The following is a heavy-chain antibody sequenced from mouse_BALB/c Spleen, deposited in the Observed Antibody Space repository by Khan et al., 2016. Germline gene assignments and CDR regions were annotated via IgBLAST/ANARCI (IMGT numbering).Heavy chain of an antibody. J-gene: IGHJ1*01. V-gene: IGHV5-6-5*01. D-gene: IGHD1-1*01. CDR2: ISSGGST. Sequence: EVELVESGGGLVRPGGSLKLSCAASGFTFSSNVMSWVRQTPEKRLEWVASISSGGSTFYPDTLKGRFTISRDNARNILYLQMSSLRSEDTAMYXSARGRTTVVAWYFDVWGAGTTVTVSS. CDR3: ARGRTTVVAWYFDV. CDR1: GFTFSSNV.